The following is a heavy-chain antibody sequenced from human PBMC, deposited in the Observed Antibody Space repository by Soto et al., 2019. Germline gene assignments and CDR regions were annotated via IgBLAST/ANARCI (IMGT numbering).Heavy chain of an antibody. J-gene: IGHJ6*02. D-gene: IGHD5-18*01. V-gene: IGHV3-48*02. CDR1: GFTFSSYS. CDR3: AREVCIQLWSYYYYYGMDV. Sequence: EVQLVESGGGLVQPGGSLRLSCAASGFTFSSYSMNWVRQAPGKGLEWVSYISSSSSTIYYADSVKGRFTISRDNAKNSLYLQMNSLRDEDTAVYYCAREVCIQLWSYYYYYGMDVWGQGTTVSVSS. CDR2: ISSSSSTI.